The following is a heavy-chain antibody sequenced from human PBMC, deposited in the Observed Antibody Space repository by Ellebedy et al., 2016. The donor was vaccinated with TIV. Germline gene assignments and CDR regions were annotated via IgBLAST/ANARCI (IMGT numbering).Heavy chain of an antibody. D-gene: IGHD3-10*01. V-gene: IGHV3-7*03. J-gene: IGHJ4*02. Sequence: GESLKISCAASGFTFSTYWMSWVRQAPGKGLEWVANIKKDGSEKSYVESVKGRFTISRDNAKKSLYLQMNSLRAEDTAVYYCASWFGGENYWGQGTLVTVSS. CDR2: IKKDGSEK. CDR1: GFTFSTYW. CDR3: ASWFGGENY.